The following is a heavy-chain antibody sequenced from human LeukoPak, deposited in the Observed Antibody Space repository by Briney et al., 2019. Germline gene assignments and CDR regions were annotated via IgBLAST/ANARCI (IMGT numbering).Heavy chain of an antibody. V-gene: IGHV1-18*01. CDR1: GYTFTNYG. D-gene: IGHD4-17*01. CDR2: ISGYHGNK. CDR3: ARDLSLGRHDYGEPFDY. Sequence: ASVKVSCETSGYTFTNYGISWVRQAPGQGPEGMGWISGYHGNKNYVQKFQGRVTMTTDTSRSTAYMELRSLRSDDTAVYYCARDLSLGRHDYGEPFDYWGQGTLVTVSS. J-gene: IGHJ4*02.